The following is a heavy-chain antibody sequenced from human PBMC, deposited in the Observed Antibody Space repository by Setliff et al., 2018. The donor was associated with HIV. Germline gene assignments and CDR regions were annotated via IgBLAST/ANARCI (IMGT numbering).Heavy chain of an antibody. V-gene: IGHV3-64*02. J-gene: IGHJ6*03. CDR3: ATRQAPRSCYMDV. CDR2: ISSNGGST. CDR1: GFTFSSYF. D-gene: IGHD6-6*01. Sequence: SLRLSCAASGFTFSSYFMHWVRQAPGKGLEYVSAISSNGGSTYYADSVKGRFTISRDNSKNTLYLQMGSLRAEDTAVYYCATRQAPRSCYMDVWGKGTTVTVSS.